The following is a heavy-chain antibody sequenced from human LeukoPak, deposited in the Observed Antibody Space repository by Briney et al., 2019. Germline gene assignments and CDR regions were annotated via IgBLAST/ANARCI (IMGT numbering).Heavy chain of an antibody. V-gene: IGHV3-30*04. CDR2: ISYDGSNK. D-gene: IGHD5-18*01. Sequence: GRSPRLSCAASGFTFSSYAMHWVRQAPGKGLEWVAIISYDGSNKYYADSVKGRFTISRDNSKNTLYLQMNSLRAEDTAVYYCARDGLQVDTAMVIDYWGQGTLVTVSS. CDR3: ARDGLQVDTAMVIDY. CDR1: GFTFSSYA. J-gene: IGHJ4*02.